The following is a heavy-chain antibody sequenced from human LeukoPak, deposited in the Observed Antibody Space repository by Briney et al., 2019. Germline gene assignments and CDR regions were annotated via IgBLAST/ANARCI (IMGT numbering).Heavy chain of an antibody. D-gene: IGHD3-9*01. Sequence: VTVSCNASGYVFTSNGISWMRHAPRQGPEWMGCISPYNGDTRYAQKFQGRVTMTTDTSTSTAYMEVRSRRADGTAVYQWARVQDLLRCFDPHLLLILSID. CDR3: ARVQDLLRCFDPHLLLILSID. J-gene: IGHJ4*01. V-gene: IGHV1-18*04. CDR1: GYVFTSNG. CDR2: ISPYNGDT.